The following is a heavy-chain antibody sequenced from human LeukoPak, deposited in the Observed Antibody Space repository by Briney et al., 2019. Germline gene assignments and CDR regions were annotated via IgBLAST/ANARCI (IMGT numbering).Heavy chain of an antibody. CDR3: ARTPHWQQLVLGVYYYTDV. D-gene: IGHD6-13*01. CDR2: IYYSGST. Sequence: PSETLSLTCTVSGGSISSYYWSWNRQPPGKGLEWIGYIYYSGSTNYNPSLKSRVTISVDTSKNQFSLKLSSVTAADTAVYYCARTPHWQQLVLGVYYYTDVWGKGTTVTVSS. V-gene: IGHV4-59*08. J-gene: IGHJ6*03. CDR1: GGSISSYY.